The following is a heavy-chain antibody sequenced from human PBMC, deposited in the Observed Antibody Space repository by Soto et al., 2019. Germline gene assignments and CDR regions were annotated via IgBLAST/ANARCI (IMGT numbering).Heavy chain of an antibody. CDR1: GFTFSSYT. J-gene: IGHJ4*02. Sequence: EVQLLESGGGLVQPGGSLRLSCAASGFTFSSYTMSWVRQGPGKGLEWVSGISSSGGSTVYADSVKGRFTISRDNFKYTLYLQMNSLRAEDTPVYYCAKGWGDYWGQGTPVTVSS. CDR3: AKGWGDY. D-gene: IGHD7-27*01. V-gene: IGHV3-23*01. CDR2: ISSSGGST.